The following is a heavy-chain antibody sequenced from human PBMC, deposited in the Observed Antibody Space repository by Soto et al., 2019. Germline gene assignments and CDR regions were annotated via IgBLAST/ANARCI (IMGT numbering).Heavy chain of an antibody. D-gene: IGHD2-8*02. CDR3: ARSKSGGHLYGLDV. CDR1: GFTFNTYW. V-gene: IGHV3-7*03. J-gene: IGHJ6*01. CDR2: IKQDGSKK. Sequence: GGSLRLSCAASGFTFNTYWMTWVRQAPGKGLEWVANIKQDGSKKYYMDSVKGRFTISRDNARNSMYLQLNSLRAEDTAGFYCARSKSGGHLYGLDVWRQATPVTLSS.